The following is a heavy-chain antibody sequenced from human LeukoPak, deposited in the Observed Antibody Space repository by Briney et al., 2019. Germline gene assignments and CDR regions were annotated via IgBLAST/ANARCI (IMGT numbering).Heavy chain of an antibody. CDR2: FDPEDGET. CDR1: GYTLTELS. J-gene: IGHJ6*02. Sequence: GASVTVSCKVSGYTLTELSMHWVRQAPGKGLEWMGGFDPEDGETIYAQKFQGRVTMTEDTSTDTAYMELSSLRSEDTAVYYCATGGPNWNDEIDYYYYGMDVWGQGTTVTVSS. D-gene: IGHD1-1*01. CDR3: ATGGPNWNDEIDYYYYGMDV. V-gene: IGHV1-24*01.